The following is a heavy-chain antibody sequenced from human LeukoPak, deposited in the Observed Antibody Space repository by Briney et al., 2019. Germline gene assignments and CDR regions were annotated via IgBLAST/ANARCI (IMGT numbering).Heavy chain of an antibody. CDR2: INHSGST. Sequence: PSETLSLTCAVYGGSFSGYYWSWIRQPPGKGLEWIGEINHSGSTNYNPSLKSRVTISVDTSKNQFSLKLSSVTAADTAVYYCARWEDCYGSGSYPVYFDYWGQGTLVTVSS. D-gene: IGHD3-10*01. CDR3: ARWEDCYGSGSYPVYFDY. V-gene: IGHV4-34*01. CDR1: GGSFSGYY. J-gene: IGHJ4*02.